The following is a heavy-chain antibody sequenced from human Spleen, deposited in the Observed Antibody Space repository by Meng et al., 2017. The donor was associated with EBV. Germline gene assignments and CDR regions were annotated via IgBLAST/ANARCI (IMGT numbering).Heavy chain of an antibody. CDR2: IYNSGST. J-gene: IGHJ4*02. CDR1: GGSISSGAYA. Sequence: QLQLQESGSALVKPSXXLSLTWVVSGGSISSGAYAWSWIRQPPGKGLEWIGYIYNSGSTYYNPSLKSPVTISVDRSKNQFSLKLSSVTAADTAVYYCARYGGTCTYYFDYWGQGTLVTVSS. CDR3: ARYGGTCTYYFDY. V-gene: IGHV4-30-2*01. D-gene: IGHD4-23*01.